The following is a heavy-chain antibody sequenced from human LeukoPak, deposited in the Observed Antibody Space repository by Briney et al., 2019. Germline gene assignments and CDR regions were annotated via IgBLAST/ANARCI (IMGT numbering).Heavy chain of an antibody. V-gene: IGHV4-34*01. CDR3: ARGMYSSSWYGIDY. D-gene: IGHD6-13*01. Sequence: SETLSLTCAVYGGSFSGYYWSWIRQPPGKGLEWIGEINHSGSTNYNPSLKSRVTISVDTSKNQFSLKLSSVTAADTAVYYCARGMYSSSWYGIDYWGQGTLVAVSS. J-gene: IGHJ4*02. CDR2: INHSGST. CDR1: GGSFSGYY.